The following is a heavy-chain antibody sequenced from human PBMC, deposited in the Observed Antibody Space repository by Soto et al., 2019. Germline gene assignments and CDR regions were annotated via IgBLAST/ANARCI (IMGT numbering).Heavy chain of an antibody. CDR2: INHSGST. Sequence: SETLSLTCAVYGGSFSGYYWSWIRQPPGKGLEWIGEINHSGSTNYNPSLKSRVTISVDTSKNQFSLKLSSVTAADTAVYYCARKLYGTFDYWGQGTLVT. CDR1: GGSFSGYY. J-gene: IGHJ4*02. V-gene: IGHV4-34*01. CDR3: ARKLYGTFDY. D-gene: IGHD1-7*01.